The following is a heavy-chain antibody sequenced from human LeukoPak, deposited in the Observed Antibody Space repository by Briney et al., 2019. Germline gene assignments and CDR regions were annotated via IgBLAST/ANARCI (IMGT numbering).Heavy chain of an antibody. CDR1: GYTFTGYY. CDR2: INPNSGGT. CDR3: ARVYYYDSSGYAH. V-gene: IGHV1-2*02. Sequence: GASVKVSCKASGYTFTGYYMHWVRQAPGQRLEWMGWINPNSGGTNYAQKFQGRVTMTRDTSISTAYMELSRLRSDDTAVYYCARVYYYDSSGYAHWGQGTLVTVSS. D-gene: IGHD3-22*01. J-gene: IGHJ4*02.